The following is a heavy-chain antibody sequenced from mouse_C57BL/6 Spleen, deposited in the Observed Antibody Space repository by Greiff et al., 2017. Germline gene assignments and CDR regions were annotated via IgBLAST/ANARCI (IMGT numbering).Heavy chain of an antibody. Sequence: QVQLQQPGAELVMPGASVKLSCKASGYTFTSYWMHWVKQRPGQGLEWIGEIDPSDSYTNYNQKFKGKSTLTVDKSSSTAYMQLSSLTSEDSAVYYCARGAAQGNWADYWGQGTTLTVSS. CDR1: GYTFTSYW. CDR2: IDPSDSYT. D-gene: IGHD4-1*01. CDR3: ARGAAQGNWADY. V-gene: IGHV1-69*01. J-gene: IGHJ2*01.